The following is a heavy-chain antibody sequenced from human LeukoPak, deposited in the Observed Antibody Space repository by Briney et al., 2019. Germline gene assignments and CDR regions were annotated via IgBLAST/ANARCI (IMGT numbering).Heavy chain of an antibody. CDR1: GDSVSSNSAA. V-gene: IGHV6-1*01. D-gene: IGHD4/OR15-4a*01. CDR3: DRSFGGAKCAY. J-gene: IGHJ4*01. CDR2: TYYRAKWYN. Sequence: SQTLSLTCAIAGDSVSSNSAAWNWIRQAPSRGLEWLGRTYYRAKWYNNYAVSVGSRITINPDTTKNQFSLKLNSVTTEDTAGYHRDRSFGGAKCAYCGQRTLLTASS.